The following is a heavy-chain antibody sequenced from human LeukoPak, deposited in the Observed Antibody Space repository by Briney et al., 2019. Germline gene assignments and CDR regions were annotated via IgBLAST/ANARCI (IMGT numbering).Heavy chain of an antibody. Sequence: SETLSLTCTVSGGSISGYYWSWIRQPPGKGLEWIGYIYYSGSTNYNPSLKSRVTISVDTSKNQFSLKLSSVTAADTAVYYCARDRSEFDYWGPGNPGHRLL. V-gene: IGHV4-59*01. CDR3: ARDRSEFDY. CDR1: GGSISGYY. J-gene: IGHJ4*02. CDR2: IYYSGST.